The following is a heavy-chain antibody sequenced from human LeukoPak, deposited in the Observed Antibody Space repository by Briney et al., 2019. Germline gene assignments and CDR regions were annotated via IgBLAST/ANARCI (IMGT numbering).Heavy chain of an antibody. CDR2: SRSRGNRYTT. V-gene: IGHV3-72*01. CDR3: VRGDTSGWSEAFDI. J-gene: IGHJ3*02. Sequence: GGSLRLSCAASGFTFTNAWMNWVRQAPGKGLEWVGRSRSRGNRYTTEYAASVKGRFSISRDDSKNSVNLQMNSLKTEDTAVYYCVRGDTSGWSEAFDIWGHGTMVTVSS. CDR1: GFTFTNAW. D-gene: IGHD6-19*01.